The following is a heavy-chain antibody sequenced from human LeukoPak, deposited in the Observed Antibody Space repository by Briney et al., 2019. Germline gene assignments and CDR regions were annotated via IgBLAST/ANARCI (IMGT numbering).Heavy chain of an antibody. Sequence: SQTLSLTCTVSGGSISSGDYYWSWIRQPPGKGLEWIGYIYYSGSTYYNPSLKSRVTISVDTSKNQFSLKLSSVTAADTAVYYCARDRWKGPSYFDYWGQGTLVTVSS. J-gene: IGHJ4*02. CDR1: GGSISSGDYY. CDR2: IYYSGST. V-gene: IGHV4-30-4*01. CDR3: ARDRWKGPSYFDY. D-gene: IGHD1-1*01.